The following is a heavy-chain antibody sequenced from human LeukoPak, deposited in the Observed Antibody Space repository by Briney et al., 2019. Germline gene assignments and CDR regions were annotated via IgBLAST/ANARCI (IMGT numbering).Heavy chain of an antibody. CDR1: GGSINRWF. J-gene: IGHJ5*02. D-gene: IGHD3-10*01. CDR3: WAGSGDLDL. V-gene: IGHV4-4*07. CDR2: FQTSGSI. Sequence: PSETLSLTCTVSGGSINRWFWSWIRQPAGKGLEWIGRFQTSGSIIYNPPLRSRITMSIDTANNHFFLDLPSVTAAETAVYFYWAGSGDLDLWGQGTLVTV.